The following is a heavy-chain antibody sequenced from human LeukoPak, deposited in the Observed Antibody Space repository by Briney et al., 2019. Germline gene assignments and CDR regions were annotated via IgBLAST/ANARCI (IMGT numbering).Heavy chain of an antibody. Sequence: SETLSLTCTVSGGSISSSSYYWAWIRQPPGKGLEWIGSIYYSGSTYYNPSLKSRVTISVDTSKNQFSLKVSSVTAADTAVYYCARGPLWFGKNWFDPWGQGTLVTVSS. CDR3: ARGPLWFGKNWFDP. CDR2: IYYSGST. J-gene: IGHJ5*02. CDR1: GGSISSSSYY. V-gene: IGHV4-39*07. D-gene: IGHD3-10*01.